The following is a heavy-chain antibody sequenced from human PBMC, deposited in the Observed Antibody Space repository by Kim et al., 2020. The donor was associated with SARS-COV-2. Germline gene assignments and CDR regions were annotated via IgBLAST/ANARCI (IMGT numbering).Heavy chain of an antibody. CDR2: ISSSSSYI. CDR3: ARGPGSSWYCGIWCDP. V-gene: IGHV3-21*01. CDR1: GFIFSSYS. D-gene: IGHD6-13*01. J-gene: IGHJ5*02. Sequence: GGSLRLSCAASGFIFSSYSMNWVRQAPGKGLEWVSSISSSSSYIYYADSVKGRFTISRDNAKNSLYLQMNSLRAEDTAVYYCARGPGSSWYCGIWCDPWGQGTRVTVSS.